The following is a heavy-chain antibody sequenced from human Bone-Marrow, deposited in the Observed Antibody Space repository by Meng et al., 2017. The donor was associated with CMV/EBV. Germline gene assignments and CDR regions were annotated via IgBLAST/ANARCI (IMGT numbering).Heavy chain of an antibody. V-gene: IGHV3-53*01. CDR2: IYSGGST. CDR1: GFTVSSNY. Sequence: GESLKISCAASGFTVSSNYMSWVRQAPGKGLEWVSVIYSGGSTYYADSVKGRFTISRDNAQNSFHLQMDSVRADDTAAYYCARDSGDRSVVTPEDSAFDIWGQGAMVTVSS. D-gene: IGHD4-23*01. CDR3: ARDSGDRSVVTPEDSAFDI. J-gene: IGHJ3*02.